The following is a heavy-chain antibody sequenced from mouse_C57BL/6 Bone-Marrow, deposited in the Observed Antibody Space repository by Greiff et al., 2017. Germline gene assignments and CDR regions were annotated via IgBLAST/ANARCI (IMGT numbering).Heavy chain of an antibody. V-gene: IGHV1-76*01. CDR3: ASPHYYDSSHYYAMDY. D-gene: IGHD1-1*01. Sequence: QVQLQQSGAELVRPGASVKLSCKASGYTFTDYYINWVKQRPGQGLEWIARIYPGSGNTYYNEKFKGKATLTAEKSSSTAYMQLSSLTSEDSAVYFCASPHYYDSSHYYAMDYWGQGTSVTVSS. J-gene: IGHJ4*01. CDR2: IYPGSGNT. CDR1: GYTFTDYY.